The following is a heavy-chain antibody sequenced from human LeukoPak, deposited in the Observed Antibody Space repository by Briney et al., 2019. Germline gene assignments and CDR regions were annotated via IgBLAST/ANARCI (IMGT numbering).Heavy chain of an antibody. CDR1: GGSFNGYY. V-gene: IGHV4-34*01. CDR3: GTRHGIMYYFDY. CDR2: INHGGGT. D-gene: IGHD2/OR15-2a*01. J-gene: IGHJ4*02. Sequence: PSETLSLTCAVYGGSFNGYYWGWIRQPPGKGLEWIAEINHGGGTKCNPSLKSRVTVSIDTSKNHFSLKLNSVTAADTALYYCGTRHGIMYYFDYWGQGTLVTVSS.